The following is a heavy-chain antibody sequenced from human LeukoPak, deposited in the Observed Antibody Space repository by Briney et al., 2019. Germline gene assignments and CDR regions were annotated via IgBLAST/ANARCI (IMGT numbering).Heavy chain of an antibody. CDR1: GGSFSSYF. J-gene: IGHJ3*02. V-gene: IGHV4-59*01. D-gene: IGHD5-18*01. Sequence: SETLSLTCTVSGGSFSSYFWSWIRQPPGKGLEWIGYIYSSGSTNYDPSLKSRVSISADTSKNEFSLKLRSVTAADTAVYFCARVDTSLVPDAFDTWGQGSMVTVSS. CDR3: ARVDTSLVPDAFDT. CDR2: IYSSGST.